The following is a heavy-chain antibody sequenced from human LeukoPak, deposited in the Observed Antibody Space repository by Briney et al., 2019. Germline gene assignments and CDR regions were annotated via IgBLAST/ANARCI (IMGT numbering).Heavy chain of an antibody. Sequence: SETLSLTCSVSGGSISSGSYYWGWIRQPPGKGLEWIGSIYYSGSTYYNPSLKSRVTISVDTSKNQFSLKLSSVTAADTAVYYSARNPVMIKFGGVIANYFDYWGQGTLVTVSS. CDR3: ARNPVMIKFGGVIANYFDY. J-gene: IGHJ4*02. CDR2: IYYSGST. CDR1: GGSISSGSYY. V-gene: IGHV4-39*01. D-gene: IGHD3-16*02.